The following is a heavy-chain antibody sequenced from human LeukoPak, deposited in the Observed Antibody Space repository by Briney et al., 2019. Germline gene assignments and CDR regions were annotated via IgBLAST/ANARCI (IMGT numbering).Heavy chain of an antibody. D-gene: IGHD3-10*01. Sequence: PSETLSLTCTVSGGSISSYYWSWIRQPPGKGPEWIGYIYYSGGTNYNPSLTSRVTISVDTSKNQFSLKLTSVTAADTAVYYCARDYYGPEGWFDPWGQGTLVTVSS. V-gene: IGHV4-59*12. CDR2: IYYSGGT. CDR1: GGSISSYY. CDR3: ARDYYGPEGWFDP. J-gene: IGHJ5*02.